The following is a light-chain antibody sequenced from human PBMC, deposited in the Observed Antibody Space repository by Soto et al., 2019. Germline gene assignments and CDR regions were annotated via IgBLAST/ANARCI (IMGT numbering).Light chain of an antibody. Sequence: IQLTQSPSSRSACVGHIVNITSRASQGISNSLAWYQQKPGKAPKLLMYLASTLQSGVPARFSGSGSGTEFTLTITSLQSEDFAVYYCHQYNGWPRTFGQGTKVDIK. CDR3: HQYNGWPRT. CDR2: LAS. J-gene: IGKJ1*01. CDR1: QGISNS. V-gene: IGKV1-9*01.